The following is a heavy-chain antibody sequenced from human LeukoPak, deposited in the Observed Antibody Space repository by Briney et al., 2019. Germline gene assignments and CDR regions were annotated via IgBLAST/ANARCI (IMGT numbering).Heavy chain of an antibody. V-gene: IGHV4-61*02. CDR2: IYTSGST. D-gene: IGHD6-6*01. CDR1: GGSISSGSYY. Sequence: SETLSLTCTVSGGSISSGSYYWSWIRQPAGKGLEWIGRIYTSGSTNYNPSLKSRVTISVDTSKNQFSLKLSSVTAADTAVYYCARGLRAARLKYYFDYWGQGTLVTVSS. CDR3: ARGLRAARLKYYFDY. J-gene: IGHJ4*02.